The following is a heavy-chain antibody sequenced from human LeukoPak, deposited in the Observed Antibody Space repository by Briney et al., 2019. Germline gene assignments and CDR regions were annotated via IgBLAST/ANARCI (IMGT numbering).Heavy chain of an antibody. D-gene: IGHD1-26*01. V-gene: IGHV3-30-3*01. CDR1: GFTFSSYA. CDR3: ARDWDSDY. Sequence: GRSLRLSCAASGFTFSSYAMHWVRQAPGKGLEWVAVISYDGSNKCYADSVKGRFTISRDNSKNTLYLQMNSLRAEDTAVYYCARDWDSDYWGQGTLVTVSS. CDR2: ISYDGSNK. J-gene: IGHJ4*02.